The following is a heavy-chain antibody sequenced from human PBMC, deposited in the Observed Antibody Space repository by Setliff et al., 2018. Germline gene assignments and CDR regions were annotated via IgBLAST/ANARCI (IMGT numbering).Heavy chain of an antibody. J-gene: IGHJ4*02. D-gene: IGHD2-2*01. CDR2: NSV. CDR1: GYSFTNYG. CDR3: ARGPPDFVVVPAAAKFDY. Sequence: ASVKVSCKTSGYSFTNYGINWVRQAPGQGLEWMGWNSVYARGFQGRVTMTIDTPTSTAYMELRSLRSDDTAVYYCARGPPDFVVVPAAAKFDYWGPGTLVTVSS. V-gene: IGHV1-18*01.